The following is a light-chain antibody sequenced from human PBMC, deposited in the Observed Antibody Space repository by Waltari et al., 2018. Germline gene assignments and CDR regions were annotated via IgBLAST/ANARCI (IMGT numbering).Light chain of an antibody. CDR1: RSDIGGYNG. V-gene: IGLV2-8*02. Sequence: QSALTQPPSVSKSLGQSVTISCTGTRSDIGGYNGVYWYQQHSGTAPRLLIYEVSKRPSGVSDRFSGSKSGNTASLTISGLQAEDETDYYCGSFRTGSTVLFGGGTRLTVL. J-gene: IGLJ2*01. CDR2: EVS. CDR3: GSFRTGSTVL.